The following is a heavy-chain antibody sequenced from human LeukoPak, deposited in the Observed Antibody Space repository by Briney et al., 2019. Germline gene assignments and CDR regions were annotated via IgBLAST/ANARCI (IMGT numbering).Heavy chain of an antibody. Sequence: PGGSLRLSCAASGFTFSTYAMSWVRQGPGKGLEWVSVISGSGGSTYYADSVKGRFTISRDNSKNTLYLQMNSLRAEDTAVYYCAKAVAYGHFDYWGQGTQVTVSS. CDR1: GFTFSTYA. CDR3: AKAVAYGHFDY. J-gene: IGHJ4*02. CDR2: ISGSGGST. V-gene: IGHV3-23*01. D-gene: IGHD2-21*01.